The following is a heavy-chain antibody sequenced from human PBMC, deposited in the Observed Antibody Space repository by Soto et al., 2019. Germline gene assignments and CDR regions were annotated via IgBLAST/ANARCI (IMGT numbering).Heavy chain of an antibody. V-gene: IGHV1-3*01. CDR2: INAGNGNT. J-gene: IGHJ6*03. CDR1: GYTFTSYA. D-gene: IGHD2-2*01. Sequence: GASVKVSCKASGYTFTSYAMHWVRQAPGQRLEWMGWINAGNGNTKYSQKFQGRVTITRDTSASTAYMELSSLRSEDTAVYYCAIFPGRKYCSSTSCYPSQYYYYYMDVWGKGTTVTVSS. CDR3: AIFPGRKYCSSTSCYPSQYYYYYMDV.